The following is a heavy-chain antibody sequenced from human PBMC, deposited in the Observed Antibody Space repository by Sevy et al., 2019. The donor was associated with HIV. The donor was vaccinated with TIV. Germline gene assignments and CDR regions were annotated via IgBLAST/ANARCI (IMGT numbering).Heavy chain of an antibody. J-gene: IGHJ6*02. CDR1: GFSFSRHG. D-gene: IGHD6-13*01. Sequence: GGSLRLSCVAAGFSFSRHGMHWARQAPGKGLEWVAVISKDGSDKEHAESVKGRFTVSRDNSKDTVYLQMNSLRLDDTAVYYCADSRGRYEGSSWLYYYYILDVWGQGTTVTVSS. CDR2: ISKDGSDK. CDR3: ADSRGRYEGSSWLYYYYILDV. V-gene: IGHV3-30*03.